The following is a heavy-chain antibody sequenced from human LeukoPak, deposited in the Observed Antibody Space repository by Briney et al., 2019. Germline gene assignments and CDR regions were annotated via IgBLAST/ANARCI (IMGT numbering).Heavy chain of an antibody. CDR3: ARISGAAAQQFDY. CDR1: GFTFSSYE. J-gene: IGHJ4*02. V-gene: IGHV3-48*03. D-gene: IGHD6-13*01. CDR2: ISSSGSTI. Sequence: PGGSLRLSCAASGFTFSSYEMNWVRQAPGKGLEWVSYISSSGSTIYFADSLKGRFTISRDNAKNSLYLQMNSLRAEDTAVYYCARISGAAAQQFDYWGQGTLVTVSS.